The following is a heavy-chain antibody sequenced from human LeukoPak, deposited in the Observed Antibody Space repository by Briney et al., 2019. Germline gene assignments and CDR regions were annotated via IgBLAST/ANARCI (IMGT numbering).Heavy chain of an antibody. J-gene: IGHJ4*02. CDR2: ISGSGGST. V-gene: IGHV3-23*01. Sequence: PGGSLRLSCAASGFTFRIYAVIGVRQARGKGLEGLSGISGSGGSTYYADPVKGRFTISRDNTKKTPYLQMNSLTAEDTAVYYCAKDQGSSGWFVRDDYWGQGTLVTVSS. CDR3: AKDQGSSGWFVRDDY. D-gene: IGHD6-19*01. CDR1: GFTFRIYA.